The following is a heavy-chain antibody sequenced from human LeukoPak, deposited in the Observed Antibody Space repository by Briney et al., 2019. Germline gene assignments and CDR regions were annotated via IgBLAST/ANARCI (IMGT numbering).Heavy chain of an antibody. CDR2: INHSGST. J-gene: IGHJ4*02. CDR3: ARRSQASPFDY. V-gene: IGHV4-34*01. CDR1: GGSFSGYY. Sequence: PSETLSLTCAVYGGSFSGYYWSWIRQPPGKGLEWIGEINHSGSTNYNPSLKSRVTISVDTSKNQFSLKLSSVTAADTAVYYCARRSQASPFDYWGQGTLVTVSS.